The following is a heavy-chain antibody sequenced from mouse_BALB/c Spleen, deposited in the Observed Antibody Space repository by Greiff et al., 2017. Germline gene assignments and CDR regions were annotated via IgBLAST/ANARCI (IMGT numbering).Heavy chain of an antibody. Sequence: EVNLVESGGGLVQPGGSLKLSCAASGFTFSSYGMSWVRQTPDKRLELVATINSNGGSTYYPDSVKGRFTISRDNAKNTLYLQMSSLKSEDTAMYYCARKGEDYGYFYAMDDWGQGTSVTVSS. D-gene: IGHD1-2*01. CDR3: ARKGEDYGYFYAMDD. J-gene: IGHJ4*01. V-gene: IGHV5-6-3*01. CDR2: INSNGGST. CDR1: GFTFSSYG.